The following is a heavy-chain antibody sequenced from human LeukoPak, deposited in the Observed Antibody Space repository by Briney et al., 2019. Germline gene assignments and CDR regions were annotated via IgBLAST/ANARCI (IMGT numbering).Heavy chain of an antibody. CDR1: GGSFSGYY. D-gene: IGHD3-16*01. CDR3: ARILGSSWFDP. Sequence: SETLSLTCAVYGGSFSGYYWSWIRQPPGKGLEWIGEINHSGSTNYNPSLQSRVTISVDTSKNQFSLKLSSVTAADTAVYYCARILGSSWFDPWGQGTLVTVSS. CDR2: INHSGST. V-gene: IGHV4-34*01. J-gene: IGHJ5*02.